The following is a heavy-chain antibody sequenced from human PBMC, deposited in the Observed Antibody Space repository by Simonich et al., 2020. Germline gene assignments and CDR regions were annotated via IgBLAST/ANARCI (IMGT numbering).Heavy chain of an antibody. Sequence: GGGLVKPGGSLSLSFAASGFTFSSYAMSWVRKAPGRGLEWVSAISGSGGSTYYADPVKGRFTISRDNSKNTLYLQMNSLRAEDTAVYYCAKDLGERITMIVVVIDAFDIWGQGTMVTVSS. D-gene: IGHD3-22*01. J-gene: IGHJ3*02. V-gene: IGHV3-23*01. CDR1: GFTFSSYA. CDR2: ISGSGGST. CDR3: AKDLGERITMIVVVIDAFDI.